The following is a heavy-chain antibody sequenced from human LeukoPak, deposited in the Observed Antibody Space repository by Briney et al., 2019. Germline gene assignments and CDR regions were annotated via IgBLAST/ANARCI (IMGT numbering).Heavy chain of an antibody. V-gene: IGHV1-69*04. CDR1: GGTFSSYA. D-gene: IGHD5-18*01. CDR3: ARESSLYSYGY. Sequence: GASVKVSCKASGGTFSSYAISWVRQAPGQGLEWMGRIIPILGIANYAQKFQGRVTITADKSTSTAYMELSSLRAEDTAVYYCARESSLYSYGYWGQGTLVTVSS. J-gene: IGHJ4*02. CDR2: IIPILGIA.